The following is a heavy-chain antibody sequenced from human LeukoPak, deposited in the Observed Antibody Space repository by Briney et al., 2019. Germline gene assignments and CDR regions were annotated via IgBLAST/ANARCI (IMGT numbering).Heavy chain of an antibody. J-gene: IGHJ4*02. CDR2: INHSGST. Sequence: PSETLSLTCAVYGGSFSGYYWSWIRQPPGKGLEWIGEINHSGSTNYNPSLKSRVTISVDTSKNQFSLKLSSVTAADTAVYYCARGFMVFGSSTSSYDYWGQGTLVTVSS. CDR1: GGSFSGYY. V-gene: IGHV4-34*01. D-gene: IGHD2-2*01. CDR3: ARGFMVFGSSTSSYDY.